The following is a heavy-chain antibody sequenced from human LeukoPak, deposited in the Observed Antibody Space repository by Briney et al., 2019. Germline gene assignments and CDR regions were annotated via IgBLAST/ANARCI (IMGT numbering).Heavy chain of an antibody. D-gene: IGHD3-9*01. Sequence: SETLSLTCTVSGGSISSYYWSWIRQPAGKGLEWIGRIYTSGSTNYNPPLKSRVTMSVDTSKNQFSLKLSSVTAADTAVYYCASELGDYDILTGYYPFDPWGQGTLVTVSS. CDR1: GGSISSYY. CDR3: ASELGDYDILTGYYPFDP. V-gene: IGHV4-4*07. J-gene: IGHJ5*02. CDR2: IYTSGST.